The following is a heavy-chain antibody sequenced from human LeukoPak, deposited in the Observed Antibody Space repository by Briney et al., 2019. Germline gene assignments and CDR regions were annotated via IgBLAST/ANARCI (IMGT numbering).Heavy chain of an antibody. CDR1: GVSFSGYY. CDR3: ARGDFWSGYYLDY. D-gene: IGHD3-3*01. CDR2: INHSGST. V-gene: IGHV4-34*01. Sequence: SETLSLTCAVYGVSFSGYYWSWIRQLPGKGLEWIGEINHSGSTNYNPSLKSRVTISVDTSKNQFSLKLSSVTAADTAVYYCARGDFWSGYYLDYWGQGTLVTVSS. J-gene: IGHJ4*02.